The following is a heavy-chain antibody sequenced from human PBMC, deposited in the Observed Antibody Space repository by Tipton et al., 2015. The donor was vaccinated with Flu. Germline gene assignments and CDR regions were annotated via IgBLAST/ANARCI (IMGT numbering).Heavy chain of an antibody. V-gene: IGHV3-73*01. CDR3: TEQTRYCSGGSCYPTGY. J-gene: IGHJ4*02. CDR1: GFTFSGSA. D-gene: IGHD2-15*01. Sequence: SLRLSCAASGFTFSGSAMHWVRQASGKGLEWVGRIRTKPNNYATAYAASLKGRFTISRDDSKNTAYLQMNSLKTEDTAVYYCTEQTRYCSGGSCYPTGYWGQGTLVTVSS. CDR2: IRTKPNNYAT.